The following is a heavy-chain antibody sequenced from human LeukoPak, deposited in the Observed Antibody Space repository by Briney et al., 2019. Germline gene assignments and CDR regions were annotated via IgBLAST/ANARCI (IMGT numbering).Heavy chain of an antibody. V-gene: IGHV4-39*01. J-gene: IGHJ4*02. CDR1: GGSISSSPYY. D-gene: IGHD6-19*01. CDR3: ARRVYSSGLYYFDF. Sequence: PSETLSLTCTVSGGSISSSPYYWGWLRQPPGKGLEWNVSSYYTGSPYYNPSLKSRVTMSVDTSKNQFSLKLSSVTAADTAVYYCARRVYSSGLYYFDFWGQGTLVTVSS. CDR2: SYYTGSP.